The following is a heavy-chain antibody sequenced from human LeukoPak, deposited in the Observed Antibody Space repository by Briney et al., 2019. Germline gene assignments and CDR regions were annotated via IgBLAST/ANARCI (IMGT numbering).Heavy chain of an antibody. CDR3: VRVGGFGELLYSYFFDY. Sequence: GESLEISCKVSGYSFLTYWIAWVRQRPGKGLEWMGIIWPGDSDSRYSPSFQGQVTVSVDTSISVVYLRWSSLKASDSAMYYCVRVGGFGELLYSYFFDYWGQGTLVTVSS. CDR2: IWPGDSDS. J-gene: IGHJ4*02. V-gene: IGHV5-51*06. CDR1: GYSFLTYW. D-gene: IGHD3-10*01.